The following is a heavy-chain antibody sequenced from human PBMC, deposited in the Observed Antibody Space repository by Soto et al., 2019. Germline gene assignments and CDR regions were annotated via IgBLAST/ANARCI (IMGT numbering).Heavy chain of an antibody. CDR3: ARGLGLYYFDY. CDR1: GYTFTSYA. Sequence: QVQLVQSGAEVKKPGASVKVSCKASGYTFTSYAMHWVRQAPGQRLEWMGWINAGNGNTKYLQKFQGRVTITRDTSASTAYMELSSLRSVDTAVYYCARGLGLYYFDYWGQGTLVTVSS. CDR2: INAGNGNT. D-gene: IGHD1-26*01. V-gene: IGHV1-3*01. J-gene: IGHJ4*02.